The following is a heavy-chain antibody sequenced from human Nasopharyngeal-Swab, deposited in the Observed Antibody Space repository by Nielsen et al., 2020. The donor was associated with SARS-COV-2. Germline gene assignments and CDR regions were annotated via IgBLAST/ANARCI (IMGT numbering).Heavy chain of an antibody. CDR3: ARRAARDGYNYEVDP. CDR2: VYPGNSEV. J-gene: IGHJ5*02. CDR1: GYSFVNHW. Sequence: GESLKISCMASGYSFVNHWIGWVRQKPGKGLEWMGMVYPGNSEVAYSPSFQGQVTISADKSINTAYLQWGSLRASDTALYFCARRAARDGYNYEVDPWGQGTLVTVSS. V-gene: IGHV5-51*01. D-gene: IGHD5-24*01.